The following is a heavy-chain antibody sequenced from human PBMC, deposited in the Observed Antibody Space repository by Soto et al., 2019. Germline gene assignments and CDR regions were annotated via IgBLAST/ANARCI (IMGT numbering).Heavy chain of an antibody. V-gene: IGHV4-39*07. J-gene: IGHJ5*01. Sequence: SETLSLTCNVSGVSISSTSYNWGWIRQPPGKGLEWIGTLDYSGTAHYNPSLKSRVTILLDNSKDQFSLTLTSVTAADTAIYYCATVLHDYGTNWVDSWGQGTQVTVSS. CDR2: LDYSGTA. CDR1: GVSISSTSYN. D-gene: IGHD3-16*01. CDR3: ATVLHDYGTNWVDS.